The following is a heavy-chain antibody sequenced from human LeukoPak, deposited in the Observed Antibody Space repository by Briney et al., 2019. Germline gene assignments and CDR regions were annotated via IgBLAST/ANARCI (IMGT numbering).Heavy chain of an antibody. CDR1: GDSIRSYF. Sequence: SETLSLTCSVSGDSIRSYFWSWIRQPAGKGLECLGRIHSSGSTNYNPSLKSRLTLSVETYKNQFSLTLNSVTAADTAVYYCARDLSFVGGDGDYSVCDAFDSWGQGTKVIVSS. V-gene: IGHV4-4*07. CDR2: IHSSGST. CDR3: ARDLSFVGGDGDYSVCDAFDS. J-gene: IGHJ3*01. D-gene: IGHD3-16*01.